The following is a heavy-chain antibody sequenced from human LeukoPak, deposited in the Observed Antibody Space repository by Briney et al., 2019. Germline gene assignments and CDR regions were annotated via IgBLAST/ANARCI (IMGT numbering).Heavy chain of an antibody. CDR2: IRYDGNDK. Sequence: PGGSLRRSCVASGFTFSYYGRHWVRQAPGKGLEWMSFIRYDGNDKFYADSVKGRFTISRDTSRNTLYLQMNSLRAEDTAVYYCAKDLMRDRWFGESWGQGTLVTVSS. D-gene: IGHD3-10*01. CDR1: GFTFSYYG. V-gene: IGHV3-30*02. J-gene: IGHJ5*02. CDR3: AKDLMRDRWFGES.